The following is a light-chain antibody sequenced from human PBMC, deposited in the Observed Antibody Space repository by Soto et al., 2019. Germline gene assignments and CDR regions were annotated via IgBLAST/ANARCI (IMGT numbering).Light chain of an antibody. CDR1: QSVSSIY. V-gene: IGKV3-20*01. CDR2: ETS. J-gene: IGKJ1*01. Sequence: EIVLTQSPGTLSLSPGERATLSFSSSQSVSSIYLAWSQQKTGQAPRLLIYETSSRATGIPDRFSGSGSGTDFTLTISRLEPEDFAVYYCHQYGSSPPWTFGQGTKVDIK. CDR3: HQYGSSPPWT.